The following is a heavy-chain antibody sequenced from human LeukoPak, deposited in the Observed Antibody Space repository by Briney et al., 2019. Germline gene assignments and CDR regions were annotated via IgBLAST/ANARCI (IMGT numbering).Heavy chain of an antibody. CDR2: INSDGSST. D-gene: IGHD3-10*01. V-gene: IGHV3-74*01. J-gene: IGHJ5*02. CDR1: GFTFSSYW. Sequence: GGSLRLSCASSGFTFSSYWMHWVRQAPGKGLVWVSRINSDGSSTSYADSVKGRFTISRDNAKNTLYLQMNSLRAEDTAVYYCARADYYYGPDLDPWGQGTLVTVSS. CDR3: ARADYYYGPDLDP.